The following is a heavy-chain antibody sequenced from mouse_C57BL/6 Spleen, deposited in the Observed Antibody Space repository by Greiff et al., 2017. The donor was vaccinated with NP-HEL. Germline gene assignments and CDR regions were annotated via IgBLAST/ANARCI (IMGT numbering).Heavy chain of an antibody. Sequence: EVHLVESGGGLVKPGGSLKLSCAASGFTFSDYGMHWVRQAPEKGLEWVAYISSGSSTIYYADTVKGRFTISRDNAKNTLFLQMTSLRSEDTAMYYCARNYDSYYAMDYWGQGTSVTVSS. CDR2: ISSGSSTI. CDR1: GFTFSDYG. D-gene: IGHD2-4*01. CDR3: ARNYDSYYAMDY. V-gene: IGHV5-17*01. J-gene: IGHJ4*01.